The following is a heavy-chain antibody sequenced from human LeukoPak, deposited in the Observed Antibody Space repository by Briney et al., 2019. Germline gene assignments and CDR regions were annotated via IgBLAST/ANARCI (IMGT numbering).Heavy chain of an antibody. D-gene: IGHD7-27*01. CDR3: ARDVTGALDY. V-gene: IGHV3-7*04. J-gene: IGHJ4*02. CDR2: IKQDGSEK. CDR1: GFTFSSYW. Sequence: QTGGSLRLSCAASGFTFSSYWMAWVRQAPGQGLEWVANIKQDGSEKHFVDSGKGRFTISRDNAKNSLYLQMNSLRAEDTAVYYCARDVTGALDYWGQGTLVTVSS.